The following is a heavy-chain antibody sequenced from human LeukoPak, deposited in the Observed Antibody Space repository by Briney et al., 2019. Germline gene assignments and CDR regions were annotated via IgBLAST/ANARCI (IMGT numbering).Heavy chain of an antibody. D-gene: IGHD5-18*01. CDR2: ISYDGSKK. Sequence: PGGSLRLSCAASGFTFSRYAMHWARQAPGKGLEWVAVISYDGSKKYYADPVKGRFTISRDNSKNTLYLQMNSLRAKDTAVYYCAREAFGQLWFDYWGQGTLVTVSS. CDR1: GFTFSRYA. V-gene: IGHV3-30*04. CDR3: AREAFGQLWFDY. J-gene: IGHJ4*02.